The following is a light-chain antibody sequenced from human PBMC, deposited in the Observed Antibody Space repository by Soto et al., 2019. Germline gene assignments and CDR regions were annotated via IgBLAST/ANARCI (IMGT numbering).Light chain of an antibody. CDR2: GAS. J-gene: IGKJ4*01. CDR3: QQYGTSPPLT. Sequence: EIVLPQSPGTLSLSPGESSTLSCRARQSVSSSYLAWYQQKPGQAPRLLIYGASSRATGIPDRFSGTGSATDFTLTIRRLEPEDFAVYYCQQYGTSPPLTVGGGNKVDIK. CDR1: QSVSSSY. V-gene: IGKV3-20*01.